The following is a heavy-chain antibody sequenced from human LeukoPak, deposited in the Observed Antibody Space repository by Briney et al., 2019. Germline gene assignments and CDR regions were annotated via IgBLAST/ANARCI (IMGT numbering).Heavy chain of an antibody. J-gene: IGHJ4*02. CDR2: ISSSSSYI. V-gene: IGHV3-21*01. D-gene: IGHD3-10*01. Sequence: NPGGSLRLSCAASGFTFSSYSMNWVRQAPGKGLEWVSSISSSSSYIYYADSVKGRFTISRDNAKNSLYLQMNSLRAEDTAVYYCARARRFGEPKGPTDYWGQGTLVTVSA. CDR1: GFTFSSYS. CDR3: ARARRFGEPKGPTDY.